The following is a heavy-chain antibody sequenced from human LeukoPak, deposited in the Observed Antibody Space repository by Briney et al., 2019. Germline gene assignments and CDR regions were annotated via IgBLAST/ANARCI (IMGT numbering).Heavy chain of an antibody. Sequence: SETLSLTCTVSGGSISSSSYYWGWIRQPPGKGLEWIGSIYYSGGTYYNPSLKSRVTISVDTSKNQFSLKVSSVTAADTAVYYCARRHVEYSSSSDPYYFDYWGQGTLVTVSS. D-gene: IGHD6-6*01. CDR2: IYYSGGT. J-gene: IGHJ4*02. CDR1: GGSISSSSYY. V-gene: IGHV4-39*07. CDR3: ARRHVEYSSSSDPYYFDY.